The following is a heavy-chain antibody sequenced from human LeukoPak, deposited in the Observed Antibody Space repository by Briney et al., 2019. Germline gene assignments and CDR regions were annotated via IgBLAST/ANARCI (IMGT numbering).Heavy chain of an antibody. D-gene: IGHD5-12*01. CDR3: AKIMVDIVAIDY. Sequence: GGSLRLSCAASGFTFSSYEMNWVRQAPGKGLEWVSRINSDGSITIYADSVKGWFTISRDNSKNTLYLQMNSLRAEDTAVYYCAKIMVDIVAIDYWGQGTLVTVSS. J-gene: IGHJ4*02. V-gene: IGHV3-23*01. CDR1: GFTFSSYE. CDR2: INSDGSIT.